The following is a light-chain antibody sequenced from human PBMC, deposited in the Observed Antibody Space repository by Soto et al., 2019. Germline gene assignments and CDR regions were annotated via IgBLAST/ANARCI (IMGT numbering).Light chain of an antibody. CDR1: SGSVSTSYY. CDR2: NTN. V-gene: IGLV8-61*01. Sequence: QTVVTQEPSFSVSPGGTVTLTCALSSGSVSTSYYPSWYQQTPGQAPRMLIYNTNTRSSGVPDRFSGSILGDKAALTITGAQADDESDYYCVLYMGSGNRVFGGGTKVTVL. J-gene: IGLJ3*02. CDR3: VLYMGSGNRV.